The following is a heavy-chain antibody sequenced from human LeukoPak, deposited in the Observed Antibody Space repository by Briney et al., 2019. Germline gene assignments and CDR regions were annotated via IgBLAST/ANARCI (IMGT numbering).Heavy chain of an antibody. Sequence: ASVKVSCKASGYTFTSYDINWVRQATGQGLEWMGWMNPNSGNTGYAQKFQGRVTMTRNTSISTDYMELSSPRSEDTAVYYCASATGSGSYFDAFDIWGQGTMVTVSS. CDR1: GYTFTSYD. CDR3: ASATGSGSYFDAFDI. J-gene: IGHJ3*02. D-gene: IGHD3-10*01. CDR2: MNPNSGNT. V-gene: IGHV1-8*01.